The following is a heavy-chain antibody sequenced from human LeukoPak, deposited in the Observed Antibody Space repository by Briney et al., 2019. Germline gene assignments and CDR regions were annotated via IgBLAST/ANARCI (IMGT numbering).Heavy chain of an antibody. J-gene: IGHJ6*02. CDR1: GFTFGSYG. CDR2: ISYDGSNK. CDR3: AKDRSGYYSYYYYGMDV. Sequence: GRSLRLSCAASGFTFGSYGMHWVRQAPGKGLEWVAVISYDGSNKYYADSVKGRFTISKDNSKNTLYLQMNSLRAEDTAVYYCAKDRSGYYSYYYYGMDVWGQGTTVTVSS. V-gene: IGHV3-30*18. D-gene: IGHD3-22*01.